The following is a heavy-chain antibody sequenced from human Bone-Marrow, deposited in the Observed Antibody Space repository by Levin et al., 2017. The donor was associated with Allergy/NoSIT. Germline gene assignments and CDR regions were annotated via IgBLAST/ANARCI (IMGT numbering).Heavy chain of an antibody. CDR2: IWYDGNKI. CDR3: ARDLIPYDTLTGLEY. J-gene: IGHJ4*02. D-gene: IGHD3-9*01. V-gene: IGHV3-33*01. Sequence: GGSLRLSCAASGFTFSNYGMHWVRQAPGKGLEWVALIWYDGNKIYYGDSVKGRFTISRDNSKNTLYLQMNSLRAEDTAVYYCARDLIPYDTLTGLEYWGQGTLVTVSS. CDR1: GFTFSNYG.